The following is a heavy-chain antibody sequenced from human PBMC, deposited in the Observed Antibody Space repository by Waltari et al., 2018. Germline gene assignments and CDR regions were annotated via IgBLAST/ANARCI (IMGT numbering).Heavy chain of an antibody. J-gene: IGHJ4*02. V-gene: IGHV4-4*07. CDR3: ARLSGPYYYDSSGYYYGQGTFDY. CDR1: GGSISSYY. D-gene: IGHD3-22*01. CDR2: IYTSGST. Sequence: QVQLQESGPGLVKPSETLSLTCTVSGGSISSYYWSWIRQPAGKGLEWIGRIYTSGSTNYNPPLKRRGTMSVATSKNQSSLKLSSVTAADTAVYYCARLSGPYYYDSSGYYYGQGTFDYWGQGTLVTVSS.